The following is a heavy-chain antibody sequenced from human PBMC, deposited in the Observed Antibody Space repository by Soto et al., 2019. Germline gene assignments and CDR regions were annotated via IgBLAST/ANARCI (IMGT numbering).Heavy chain of an antibody. CDR2: ISSSSSYT. V-gene: IGHV3-11*05. CDR3: ARDFSKSGWTFRFDD. CDR1: GFTFSDYY. Sequence: PGGSLRLSCAASGFTFSDYYMSWIRQAPGKGLEWVSYISSSSSYTNYADSVKGRFTISRDNAKNSLYLQMNSLRAEDTAVYYCARDFSKSGWTFRFDDWGQGTLVTVSS. D-gene: IGHD6-19*01. J-gene: IGHJ4*02.